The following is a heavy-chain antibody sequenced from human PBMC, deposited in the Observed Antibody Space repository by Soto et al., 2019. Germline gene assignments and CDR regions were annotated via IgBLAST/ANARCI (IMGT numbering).Heavy chain of an antibody. V-gene: IGHV4-4*07. Sequence: QVQLQESGPGLLKPSETLSLTCTVSGGSISSYYWSWIRQPAGKGLEWIGRIYTSGSTNYNPSLKRRVTMSVDTSKNQFSLKLSSVTAADTAVYYCARACSSNSCYEVFDYWGQGTLVTVSS. CDR1: GGSISSYY. D-gene: IGHD2-2*01. CDR2: IYTSGST. J-gene: IGHJ4*02. CDR3: ARACSSNSCYEVFDY.